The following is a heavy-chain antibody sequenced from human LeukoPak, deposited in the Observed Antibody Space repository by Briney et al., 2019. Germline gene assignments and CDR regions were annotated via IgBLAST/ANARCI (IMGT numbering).Heavy chain of an antibody. J-gene: IGHJ3*02. CDR1: GGSISSYY. V-gene: IGHV4-59*01. CDR3: ARDRRGYDSIYDAFDI. CDR2: IYYSGST. D-gene: IGHD3-22*01. Sequence: SEILSLTCTVSGGSISSYYWSWIRQPPGKGLEWIGYIYYSGSTNYNPSLKSRITISVDTSKNQFSLKLSSVTAADTAVYYCARDRRGYDSIYDAFDIWGQGTMVTVSS.